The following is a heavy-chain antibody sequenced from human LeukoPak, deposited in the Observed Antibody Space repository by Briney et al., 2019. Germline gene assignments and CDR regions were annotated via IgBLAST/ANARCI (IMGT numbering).Heavy chain of an antibody. Sequence: PGGSLRLSCAASGFTVSSNYMSWVRQAPGKGLEWVSGISWNSGSINYADSVKGRFAISRDNAKNSLYLQMNSLRPEDTALYYCAKDISVAAAEGGDFDYLGQGTLVTVSS. CDR2: ISWNSGSI. CDR1: GFTVSSNY. D-gene: IGHD6-13*01. J-gene: IGHJ4*02. V-gene: IGHV3-9*01. CDR3: AKDISVAAAEGGDFDY.